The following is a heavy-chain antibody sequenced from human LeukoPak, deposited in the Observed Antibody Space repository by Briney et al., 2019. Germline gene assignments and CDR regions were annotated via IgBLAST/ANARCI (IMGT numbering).Heavy chain of an antibody. CDR1: GGSISSGGYS. Sequence: SETLSLTCAVSGGSISSGGYSWSWIRQPPGKGLGWIGYIYHSGGTYYNPSLKSRVTISVDRSKNQFSLKLSSVTAADTAVYYCARGDFDYWGRGTLVTVSS. V-gene: IGHV4-30-2*01. CDR2: IYHSGGT. J-gene: IGHJ4*02. CDR3: ARGDFDY.